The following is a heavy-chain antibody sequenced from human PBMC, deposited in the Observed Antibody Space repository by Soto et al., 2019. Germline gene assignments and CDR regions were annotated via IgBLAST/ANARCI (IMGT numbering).Heavy chain of an antibody. V-gene: IGHV4-30-4*01. CDR1: GGSISSGDYY. CDR2: IYYSGST. Sequence: QVQLQEPGPGLVKPSQPLSLTCTVSGGSISSGDYYWSCISQPPGKGLEWIGYIYYSGSTNNNPSLKSRVTISVDTSKNQFSLKLRSVTAADTAVYYCARVSSSYYYNGMDVWGQGTTVTVSS. J-gene: IGHJ6*02. CDR3: ARVSSSYYYNGMDV.